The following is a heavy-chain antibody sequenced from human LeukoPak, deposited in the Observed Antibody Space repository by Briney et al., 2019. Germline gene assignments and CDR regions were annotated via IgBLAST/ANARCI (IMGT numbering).Heavy chain of an antibody. D-gene: IGHD5-18*01. CDR2: ISYDGSNK. Sequence: GGSLRLSCVASGFTFSNYAMHWVRQAPGKGLEGVAVISYDGSNKYYADSAKGRFTISRDYSKNTLYLQMNSLRVEDTAVYYCATVWMEKQLWLPFHHWGQGTLVTVSS. CDR1: GFTFSNYA. CDR3: ATVWMEKQLWLPFHH. J-gene: IGHJ4*02. V-gene: IGHV3-30-3*01.